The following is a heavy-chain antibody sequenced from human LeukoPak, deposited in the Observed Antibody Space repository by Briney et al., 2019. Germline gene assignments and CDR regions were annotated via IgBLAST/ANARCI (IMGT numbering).Heavy chain of an antibody. V-gene: IGHV4-30-2*01. CDR3: ARGVGNPRFDY. J-gene: IGHJ4*02. CDR2: IYHSGST. CDR1: GGSISSGDYS. D-gene: IGHD4-23*01. Sequence: SETPSLTCAVSGGSISSGDYSWSWIRQPPGKGLEWIGYIYHSGSTYYNPSLKSRVTISVDRSKNQFSLKLSSVTAADTAVYYCARGVGNPRFDYWGQGTLVTVSS.